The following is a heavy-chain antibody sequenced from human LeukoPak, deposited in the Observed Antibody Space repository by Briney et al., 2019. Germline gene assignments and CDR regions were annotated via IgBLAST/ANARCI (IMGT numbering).Heavy chain of an antibody. CDR1: GFTFSSYG. V-gene: IGHV3-33*01. J-gene: IGHJ4*02. D-gene: IGHD3-10*01. CDR2: IWYDGSNK. Sequence: GGSLRLSCAASGFTFSSYGMHWVRQAPGKGLEWVGVIWYDGSNKYYADSVNGRFTISRDNSKNTLYLQMNSLRAEDTAVYYCARDKYGSGSYFDYWGQGTLVTVSS. CDR3: ARDKYGSGSYFDY.